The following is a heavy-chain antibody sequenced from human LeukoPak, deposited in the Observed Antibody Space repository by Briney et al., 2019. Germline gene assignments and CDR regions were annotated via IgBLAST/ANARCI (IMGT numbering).Heavy chain of an antibody. D-gene: IGHD6-13*01. J-gene: IGHJ3*02. CDR3: AKDLYGSSSAFDI. Sequence: GGSLRLSCAASGFTFSSFAMHWVRQSPGKGLEWVAVISYDGSNKCYADSVKGRFTISRDNSKNTLYLQMNSLRAEDTAVYYCAKDLYGSSSAFDIWGQGTMVTVSS. CDR2: ISYDGSNK. CDR1: GFTFSSFA. V-gene: IGHV3-30*18.